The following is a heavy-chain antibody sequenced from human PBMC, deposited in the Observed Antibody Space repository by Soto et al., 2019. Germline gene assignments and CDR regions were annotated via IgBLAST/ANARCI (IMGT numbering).Heavy chain of an antibody. CDR2: ISYDGSNK. D-gene: IGHD3-16*01. CDR1: GFTFSSYG. CDR3: VKDRVESGLGEVDY. J-gene: IGHJ4*02. V-gene: IGHV3-30*18. Sequence: QVQLVESGGGVVQPGRSLRLSCAATGFTFSSYGMHWVRQAPGKGLEWVAVISYDGSNKYYADSVKGRFTISRDNSKSTLYLQMNSLRADDTALFYCVKDRVESGLGEVDYWGQGTLVTVSS.